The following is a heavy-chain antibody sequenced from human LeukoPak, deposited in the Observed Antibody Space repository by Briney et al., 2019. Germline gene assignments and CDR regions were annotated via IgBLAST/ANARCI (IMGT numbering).Heavy chain of an antibody. J-gene: IGHJ4*02. V-gene: IGHV3-23*01. CDR2: IGSSGGST. CDR1: GFTFSSYS. D-gene: IGHD6-13*01. Sequence: GGSLSLSCAASGFTFSSYSMNWVRQAPGKGLQWVSGIGSSGGSTYYVDSVKGRFTISTDNSKNTLYLQMNSLRAEDTAVYYCTRGGYTSSYFWVHWGQGTLVTVSS. CDR3: TRGGYTSSYFWVH.